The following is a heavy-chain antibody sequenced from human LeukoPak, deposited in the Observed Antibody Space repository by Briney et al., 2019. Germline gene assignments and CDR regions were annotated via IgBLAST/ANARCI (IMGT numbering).Heavy chain of an antibody. Sequence: GGSLRLSCAVSGLAVNSNYMTWVRQAPGKGLEWVSVIYSGGSTYYADSVKGRFTISRDNAKNSLYLQMNSLRAEDTAVYYCASGVLLGIAAAGSIDYWGQGTLVTVSS. J-gene: IGHJ4*02. CDR2: IYSGGST. CDR1: GLAVNSNY. V-gene: IGHV3-66*01. D-gene: IGHD6-13*01. CDR3: ASGVLLGIAAAGSIDY.